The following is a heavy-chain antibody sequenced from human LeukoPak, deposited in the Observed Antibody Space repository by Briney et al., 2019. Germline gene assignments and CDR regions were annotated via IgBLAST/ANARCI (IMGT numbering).Heavy chain of an antibody. CDR1: GGSITNDNFY. V-gene: IGHV4-39*01. CDR3: ARLFDS. J-gene: IGHJ4*02. CDR2: INYSGTT. Sequence: SETLSVTCTVPGGSITNDNFYWGWVRQPPGTGLEWVVSINYSGTTYHNPSLRSRLSISVDTSRTQFFLTLNSVTAADTAVYYCARLFDSWGRGILVTVSS.